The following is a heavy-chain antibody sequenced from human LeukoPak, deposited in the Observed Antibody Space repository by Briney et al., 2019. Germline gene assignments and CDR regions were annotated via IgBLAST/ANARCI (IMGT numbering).Heavy chain of an antibody. CDR2: IIPIFGTA. Sequence: GASVKVSCKASGGTFSSYAISWVRQAPGQGLEWMGGIIPIFGTANYAQRFKGKVTITTDESMNTAYLELSGLRSEDTAVYYCVRSGPAESNYYHYMDVWGKGTTVTVSS. V-gene: IGHV1-69*05. CDR3: VRSGPAESNYYHYMDV. D-gene: IGHD6-13*01. CDR1: GGTFSSYA. J-gene: IGHJ6*03.